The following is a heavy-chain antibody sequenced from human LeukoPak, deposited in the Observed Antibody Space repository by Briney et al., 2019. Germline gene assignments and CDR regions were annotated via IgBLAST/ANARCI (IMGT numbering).Heavy chain of an antibody. Sequence: PGGSLRLSCAASGFTFNSYAMHWVRQAPGKGLEWVAVISYDGSNKYYADSVKGRFTISRDNSKNTLYLQMNSLRAEDTAVYYCAKELLNTVTPDYWGQGTLVTVSS. J-gene: IGHJ4*02. CDR1: GFTFNSYA. D-gene: IGHD4-17*01. CDR3: AKELLNTVTPDY. V-gene: IGHV3-30-3*01. CDR2: ISYDGSNK.